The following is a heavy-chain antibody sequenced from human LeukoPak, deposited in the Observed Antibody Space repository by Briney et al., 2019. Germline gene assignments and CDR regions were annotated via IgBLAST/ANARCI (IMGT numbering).Heavy chain of an antibody. D-gene: IGHD6-13*01. V-gene: IGHV1-8*02. J-gene: IGHJ4*02. Sequence: ASVKVSCKASGYTFTSYDINWVRQATGQGLEWMGWMNPNSGNTGYAQKFQGRVTMTRNTSISTAYMELSSLRSDETAVYYCARDGGSWSPGAFDCWGQGTLVAVSS. CDR3: ARDGGSWSPGAFDC. CDR2: MNPNSGNT. CDR1: GYTFTSYD.